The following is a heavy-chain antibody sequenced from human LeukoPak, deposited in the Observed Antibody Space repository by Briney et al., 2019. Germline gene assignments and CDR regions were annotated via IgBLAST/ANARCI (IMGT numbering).Heavy chain of an antibody. V-gene: IGHV1-2*02. D-gene: IGHD6-13*01. CDR2: INPNSGGT. CDR3: ARDPLPHVQLVLNGWSDP. J-gene: IGHJ5*02. CDR1: GYTFTGYY. Sequence: GASVKVSCKASGYTFTGYYMHWVRRAPGQGLEWMGWINPNSGGTNYAQKFQGRVTMTRDTSISTAYMELSRLRSDDTAVYYCARDPLPHVQLVLNGWSDPWGQGTLVTVSS.